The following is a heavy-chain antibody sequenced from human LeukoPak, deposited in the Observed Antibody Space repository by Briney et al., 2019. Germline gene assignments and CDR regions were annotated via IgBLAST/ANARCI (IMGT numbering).Heavy chain of an antibody. V-gene: IGHV3-23*01. D-gene: IGHD3-22*01. CDR1: GFTFSSYS. J-gene: IGHJ6*02. Sequence: GGSLRLSCAASGFTFSSYSMIWVRQAPGEGLEWVSAITNNGGNTWYADSVKGRFAVSRDNSKSTLSLQMDSLRAEDTAVYYCAKRSYDSSGYYYPYYYYYGMDVWGQGTTVTVSS. CDR3: AKRSYDSSGYYYPYYYYYGMDV. CDR2: ITNNGGNT.